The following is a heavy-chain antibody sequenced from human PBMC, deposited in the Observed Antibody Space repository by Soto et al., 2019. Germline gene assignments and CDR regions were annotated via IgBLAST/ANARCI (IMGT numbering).Heavy chain of an antibody. CDR1: GFPFNNAW. CDR2: VKSESYGGKA. V-gene: IGHV3-15*07. CDR3: TANSSNTRLGYV. D-gene: IGHD1-26*01. Sequence: EVQLVESGGGLVKPGGSLRLSCAASGFPFNNAWMNWVRQAPGKGLEWVGLVKSESYGGKADYAAPVKGRFIIYRDDSINTLYLQMNSLQTEYTAVYYCTANSSNTRLGYVWGQGTMVTVSS. J-gene: IGHJ3*01.